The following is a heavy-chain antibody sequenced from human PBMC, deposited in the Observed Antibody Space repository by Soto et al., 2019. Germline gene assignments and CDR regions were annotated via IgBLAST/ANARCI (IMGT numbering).Heavy chain of an antibody. CDR2: IYYSGST. CDR3: ARGETMVRGVLNHYFDF. D-gene: IGHD3-10*01. CDR1: GGSISGAGYS. V-gene: IGHV4-30-2*01. J-gene: IGHJ4*02. Sequence: QLQLQESGSGLVEPSQTLSLTCAVSGGSISGAGYSWSWIRQPPGKGLEYIGYIYYSGSTYYNPSLKSRVTIAVDRSKNQFSLKLSSVTAADTAVYYCARGETMVRGVLNHYFDFWGQGILVTVSS.